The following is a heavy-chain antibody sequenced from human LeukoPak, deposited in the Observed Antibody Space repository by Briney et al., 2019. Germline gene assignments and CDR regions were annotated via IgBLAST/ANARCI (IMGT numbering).Heavy chain of an antibody. Sequence: PSETLSLTCTVSGGSISSYYWSWIRQPPGKGLEWIGYIYYSGSTNYNPSLKSRVTISVDTSKNQFSLKLSSVTAADTAVYYCARVPASLDLRLGEFYFDYWGQGTLVTVSS. CDR1: GGSISSYY. CDR3: ARVPASLDLRLGEFYFDY. J-gene: IGHJ4*02. V-gene: IGHV4-59*01. CDR2: IYYSGST. D-gene: IGHD3-16*01.